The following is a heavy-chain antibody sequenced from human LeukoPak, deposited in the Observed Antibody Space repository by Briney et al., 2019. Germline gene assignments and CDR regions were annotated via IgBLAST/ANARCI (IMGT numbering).Heavy chain of an antibody. CDR3: ARGTNWNQFDY. V-gene: IGHV4-59*01. D-gene: IGHD1-20*01. CDR2: IYYSGST. CDR1: GGSISSYY. Sequence: PSETLSVTCTVSGGSISSYYWSWIRQPPGKGLEWIGYIYYSGSTNYNPSLKSRVTISVDTSKNQFSPKLSSVTAADTAVYYCARGTNWNQFDYWGQGTLVTVSS. J-gene: IGHJ4*02.